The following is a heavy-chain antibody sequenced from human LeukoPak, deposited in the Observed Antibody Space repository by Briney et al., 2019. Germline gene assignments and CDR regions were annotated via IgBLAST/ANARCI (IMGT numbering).Heavy chain of an antibody. CDR3: ARDLASSSWTEGDAFDI. D-gene: IGHD6-13*01. CDR1: GGSISSYY. J-gene: IGHJ3*02. V-gene: IGHV4-4*07. CDR2: IYSSGST. Sequence: PSETLSLTCTVSGGSISSYYWVWIRQPAGKGLEWIGRIYSSGSTNYKPSLKSRVTMSVDTSKNQFSLKLSSVTAADTAVYYCARDLASSSWTEGDAFDIWGQGTMVTVSS.